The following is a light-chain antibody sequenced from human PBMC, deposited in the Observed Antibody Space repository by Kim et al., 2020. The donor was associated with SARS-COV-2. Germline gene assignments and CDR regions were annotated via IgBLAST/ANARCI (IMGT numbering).Light chain of an antibody. J-gene: IGKJ4*01. V-gene: IGKV3-11*01. CDR1: QSVGTF. CDR3: EQRRSWPLT. CDR2: DAS. Sequence: LSPGGRATLSCRVSQSVGTFLAWYQQKSGQAPRLLIYDASNRATGIPARFSGSGSGTDFTLTISSLEPEDFAVYYCEQRRSWPLTFGGGTKVDIK.